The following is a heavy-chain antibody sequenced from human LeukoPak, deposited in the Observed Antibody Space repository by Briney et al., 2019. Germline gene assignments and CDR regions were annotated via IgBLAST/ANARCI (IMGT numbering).Heavy chain of an antibody. D-gene: IGHD4-17*01. J-gene: IGHJ4*02. CDR2: INPSGGST. V-gene: IGHV1-46*01. CDR1: GYTFTSYY. CDR3: ARDTATVTTYSVY. Sequence: ASVKVSCKASGYTFTSYYMHWVRQAPGQGLEWMGIINPSGGSTSYAQKFQGRVTMTTDTSTSTAYMELRSLRSDDTAVYYCARDTATVTTYSVYWGQGTLVTVSS.